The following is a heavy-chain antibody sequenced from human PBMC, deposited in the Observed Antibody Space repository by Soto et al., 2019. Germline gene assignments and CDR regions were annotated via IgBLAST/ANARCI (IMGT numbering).Heavy chain of an antibody. CDR1: GGSISSYY. J-gene: IGHJ5*02. CDR2: IYYSGST. D-gene: IGHD6-13*01. Sequence: SETLSLTCTVSGGSISSYYWSWIRQPPGKGLEWIGYIYYSGSTNYNPSLKSRVTISVDTSKNQFSLKLSSVTAAYTAVYYCARTKYSSSWWPSGFDPWGQGTLVTVSS. V-gene: IGHV4-59*08. CDR3: ARTKYSSSWWPSGFDP.